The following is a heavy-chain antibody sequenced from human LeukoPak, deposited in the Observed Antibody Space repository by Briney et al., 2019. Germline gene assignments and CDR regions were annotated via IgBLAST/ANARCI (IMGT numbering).Heavy chain of an antibody. Sequence: GGSLRLSCAASGFTFSDQWMSWVRQAPGKGLEWVASIYRDGSATYYVDSVKGRFTISRDNAQNLLFLQMNSLRAEDTAVYYCARAYYDILTGYDHDAFDIWGQGTMVTVSS. D-gene: IGHD3-9*01. CDR2: IYRDGSAT. J-gene: IGHJ3*02. CDR1: GFTFSDQW. V-gene: IGHV3-7*03. CDR3: ARAYYDILTGYDHDAFDI.